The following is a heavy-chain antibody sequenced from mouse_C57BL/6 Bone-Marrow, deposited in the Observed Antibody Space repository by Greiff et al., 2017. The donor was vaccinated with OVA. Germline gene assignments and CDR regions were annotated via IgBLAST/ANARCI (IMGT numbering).Heavy chain of an antibody. Sequence: VQLQQPGAELVKPGASVKLSCKASGYTFTSYWMHWVKQRPGRGLEWIGRIDPNSGGTKYNEKFKSKATLTVDKPSSTAYMQLSSLTSEDSAVYDCARKERDELGYAMDDWGQGTSVTVSS. CDR1: GYTFTSYW. D-gene: IGHD4-1*01. CDR2: IDPNSGGT. V-gene: IGHV1-72*01. CDR3: ARKERDELGYAMDD. J-gene: IGHJ4*01.